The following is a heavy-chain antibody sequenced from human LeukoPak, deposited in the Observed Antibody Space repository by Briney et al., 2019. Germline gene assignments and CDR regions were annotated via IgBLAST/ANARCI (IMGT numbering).Heavy chain of an antibody. V-gene: IGHV4-39*01. CDR1: GGSISSSSYY. D-gene: IGHD6-19*01. Sequence: PSETLSLTCGVSGGSISSSSYYWGWIRQPPGKGLERVGTIYYSGSTYYNPSLKSRVTISVDTSKNQFSLKLSSVTAADTAAYYCARQGWSSASGYYFDYWGQGTLVTVSS. CDR3: ARQGWSSASGYYFDY. CDR2: IYYSGST. J-gene: IGHJ4*02.